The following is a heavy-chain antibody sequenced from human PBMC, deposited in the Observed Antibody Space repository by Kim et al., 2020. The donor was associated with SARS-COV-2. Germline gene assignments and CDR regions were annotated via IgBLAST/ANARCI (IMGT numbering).Heavy chain of an antibody. CDR3: ARDLLYCGYGYPDY. CDR2: ISSSSSYI. V-gene: IGHV3-21*01. J-gene: IGHJ4*02. Sequence: GGSLRLSCVVSGFTFTRYSMNWVRQAPGKGLEWVSSISSSSSYIYYADSVKGRFTISRDNAKNSLYLQMNSLRAEDTAVYYCARDLLYCGYGYPDYWGQG. D-gene: IGHD5-12*01. CDR1: GFTFTRYS.